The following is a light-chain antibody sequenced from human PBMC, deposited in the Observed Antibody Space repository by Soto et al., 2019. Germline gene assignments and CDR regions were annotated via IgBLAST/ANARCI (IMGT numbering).Light chain of an antibody. Sequence: QSALAQPASVSGSPGQSITISCSGSSIDVGDNNYVSWYQHHPGKAPKLIIYEVSNRPSGVSNRFSGSSSDNTASLTISGLLPDDEADYYCSSYTTSSTPSYVFGTGIKLTVL. CDR1: SIDVGDNNY. J-gene: IGLJ1*01. CDR2: EVS. V-gene: IGLV2-14*01. CDR3: SSYTTSSTPSYV.